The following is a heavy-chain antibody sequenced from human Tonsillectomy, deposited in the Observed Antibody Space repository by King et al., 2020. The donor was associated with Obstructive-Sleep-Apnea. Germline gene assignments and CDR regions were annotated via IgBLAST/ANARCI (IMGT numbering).Heavy chain of an antibody. D-gene: IGHD6-13*01. Sequence: VQLVESGGGLVKPGGSLRLSCAASGFTFSDYYMSWIRQAPGQGLEWVSYISSSGSTIYYADSVKGRFTISRDNAKNSLYLQMNSLRAEDTAVYYCARDSRIAAAGKRHGWFDPWGQGTLVTVSS. CDR3: ARDSRIAAAGKRHGWFDP. CDR1: GFTFSDYY. J-gene: IGHJ5*02. V-gene: IGHV3-11*01. CDR2: ISSSGSTI.